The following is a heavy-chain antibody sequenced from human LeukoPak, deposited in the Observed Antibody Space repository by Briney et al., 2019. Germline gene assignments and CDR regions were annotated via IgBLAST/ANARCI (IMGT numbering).Heavy chain of an antibody. J-gene: IGHJ4*02. D-gene: IGHD3-22*01. V-gene: IGHV3-23*01. CDR2: ISGSGGST. Sequence: PGGSLRLSCAASGFTFSHTWMSWVRQAPGKGLEWVSAISGSGGSTYYADSVKGRFTISRDNSKNTLYLQMNSLRAEDTAVYYCAKVDHYDSSGYFFDYWGQGTLVTVSS. CDR3: AKVDHYDSSGYFFDY. CDR1: GFTFSHTW.